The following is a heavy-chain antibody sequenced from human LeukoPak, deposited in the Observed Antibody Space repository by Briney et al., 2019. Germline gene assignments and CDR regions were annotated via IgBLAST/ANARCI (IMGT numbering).Heavy chain of an antibody. CDR2: IYPGDSDA. Sequence: GESLKISCKGSGYSFTSYWIGWVRQMPGKGLEWMGIIYPGDSDARYSPPFQGQVTISADKSISTAYLQWSSLKASDTAMYYCARRRDLYSGSYYPFDYWGQGTLVAVSS. CDR1: GYSFTSYW. CDR3: ARRRDLYSGSYYPFDY. D-gene: IGHD1-26*01. J-gene: IGHJ4*02. V-gene: IGHV5-51*01.